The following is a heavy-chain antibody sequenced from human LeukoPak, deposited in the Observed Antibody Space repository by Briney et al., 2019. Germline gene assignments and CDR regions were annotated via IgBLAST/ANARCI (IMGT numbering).Heavy chain of an antibody. J-gene: IGHJ4*02. V-gene: IGHV4-39*01. D-gene: IGHD1-1*01. CDR2: IYYSGST. CDR1: GGSISSSSYY. CDR3: ARRTGTTSPDY. Sequence: SETLSLTCTVSGGSISSSSYYWGWIRQPPGKGLEWIGSIYYSGSTYYNPSLKSRVTISVDTSKNQFSLKLSSVTAADTAVYYCARRTGTTSPDYWGQGSLVTVSS.